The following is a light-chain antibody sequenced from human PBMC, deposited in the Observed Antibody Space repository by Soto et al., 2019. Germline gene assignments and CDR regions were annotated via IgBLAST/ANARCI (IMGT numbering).Light chain of an antibody. CDR2: EVS. Sequence: QSVLTQPASVSGSPGQSITISCTGTSSDVGGYNYVSWYQQHPGKAPKLIIYEVSNRPSGVSNRFAGSKSGNTASLTISGLQDEDEADYCCSSYTSSTTRVFGGGTKLTVL. CDR3: SSYTSSTTRV. V-gene: IGLV2-14*01. J-gene: IGLJ3*02. CDR1: SSDVGGYNY.